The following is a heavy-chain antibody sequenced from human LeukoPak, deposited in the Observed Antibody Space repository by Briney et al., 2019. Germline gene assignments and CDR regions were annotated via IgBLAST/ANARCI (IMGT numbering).Heavy chain of an antibody. J-gene: IGHJ4*02. CDR1: GFTFDDYG. Sequence: GGSLRLSCAASGFTFDDYGMSWVRQAPGKGLEWVSGINWNGGSTGYADSVKGRFTISRDNAKNSLYLQMNSLRAEDTALYYCARVVLFRYMVSSYYFDYWGQGTLVTVSS. D-gene: IGHD3-9*01. CDR3: ARVVLFRYMVSSYYFDY. V-gene: IGHV3-20*04. CDR2: INWNGGST.